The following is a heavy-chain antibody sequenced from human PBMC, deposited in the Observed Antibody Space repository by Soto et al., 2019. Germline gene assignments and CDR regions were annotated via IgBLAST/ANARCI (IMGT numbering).Heavy chain of an antibody. CDR3: ARLDILTAWFDP. CDR1: GGSISGYY. J-gene: IGHJ5*02. Sequence: SETLSLTCTVSGGSISGYYWSWIWQPPGKGLEWIAYIHFSGKTSYSPSLKSRVTISLDTSKNQFSLKASDTAMYYCARLDILTAWFDPWGQGTLVTVSS. D-gene: IGHD3-9*01. CDR2: IHFSGKT. V-gene: IGHV4-59*12.